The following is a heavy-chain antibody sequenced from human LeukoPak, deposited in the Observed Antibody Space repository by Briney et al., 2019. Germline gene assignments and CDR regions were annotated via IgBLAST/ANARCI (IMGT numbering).Heavy chain of an antibody. CDR2: ISYDGSNK. J-gene: IGHJ4*02. CDR1: GFTFSSYG. CDR3: AKEVMDYGDYYYYFDY. D-gene: IGHD4-17*01. V-gene: IGHV3-30*18. Sequence: PGGSLRLSCAASGFTFSSYGMHWVRQAPGKGLEWVAVISYDGSNKYYADSVKGRFTISRDNSKNTLYLQMNSLRAEDTAVCYCAKEVMDYGDYYYYFDYWGLGTLVTVSS.